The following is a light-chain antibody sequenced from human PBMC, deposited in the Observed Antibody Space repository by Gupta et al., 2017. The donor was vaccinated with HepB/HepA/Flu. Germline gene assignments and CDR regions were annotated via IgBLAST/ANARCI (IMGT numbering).Light chain of an antibody. CDR1: QSVSSN. Sequence: EIVMTQSPVILSVSAGETATLSCRASQSVSSNLAWYQHKPGLPPRLLIYGASTRATGVPDRFRASGSGTDFTLTISSLQSEDFAIYYCQQYEEWPTLGPGTNVD. CDR3: QQYEEWPT. J-gene: IGKJ3*01. V-gene: IGKV3D-15*01. CDR2: GAS.